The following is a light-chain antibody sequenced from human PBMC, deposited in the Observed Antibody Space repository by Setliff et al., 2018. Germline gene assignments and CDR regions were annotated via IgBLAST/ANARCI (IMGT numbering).Light chain of an antibody. CDR2: DVS. V-gene: IGLV2-14*01. CDR3: CSYTGSRTPYV. Sequence: QSALTQPASVSGSPGQSITISCTGTASDVGAYNFVSWYQQHPGKAPKFIIYDVSNRPSGVSNRFSGPKSGNTASLTISGLQAEDEADYYCCSYTGSRTPYVFGTGTKVTVL. CDR1: ASDVGAYNF. J-gene: IGLJ1*01.